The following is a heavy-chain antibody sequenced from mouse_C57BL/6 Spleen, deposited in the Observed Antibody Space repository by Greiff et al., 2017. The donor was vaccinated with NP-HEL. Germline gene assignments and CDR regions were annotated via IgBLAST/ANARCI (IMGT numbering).Heavy chain of an antibody. CDR2: IDPETGGT. J-gene: IGHJ2*01. Sequence: QVQLQQSGAELVRPGASVTLSCKASGYTFTDYEMHWVKQTPVHGLEWIGAIDPETGGTAYNQKFKGKAILTADKSSSTAYMELRSLTSEDSAVYYCTREGPYGSLFDYWGQGTTLTVSS. D-gene: IGHD1-1*01. CDR1: GYTFTDYE. CDR3: TREGPYGSLFDY. V-gene: IGHV1-15*01.